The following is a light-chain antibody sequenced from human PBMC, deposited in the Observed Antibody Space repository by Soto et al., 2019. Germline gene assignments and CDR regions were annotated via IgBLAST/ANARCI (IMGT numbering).Light chain of an antibody. CDR3: SSYTNSDTYV. J-gene: IGLJ1*01. CDR1: SRDVGGYNY. Sequence: QLVLTQPASVSGSPGQSIAISCTGTSRDVGGYNYVSWYQQHPGKAPKLIIHGVSNRPSGVSDRFSGSKSGSTASLTISGLQTEDEADYYCSSYTNSDTYVFGTGTKLTVL. V-gene: IGLV2-14*03. CDR2: GVS.